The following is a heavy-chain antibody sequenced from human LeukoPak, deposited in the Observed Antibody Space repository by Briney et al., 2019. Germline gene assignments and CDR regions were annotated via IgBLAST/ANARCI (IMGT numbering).Heavy chain of an antibody. Sequence: GGSLRLSCAVSGFTFSNYARSWVRQAPGKGLEWVSAISASGASTYYADSVKGRFTISRDNSKNSLYLQMSSLRGEDTAVYFCAKGSGSGWYLGFDFWGQGTLLTVSS. J-gene: IGHJ4*02. V-gene: IGHV3-23*01. CDR2: ISASGAST. CDR1: GFTFSNYA. D-gene: IGHD6-19*01. CDR3: AKGSGSGWYLGFDF.